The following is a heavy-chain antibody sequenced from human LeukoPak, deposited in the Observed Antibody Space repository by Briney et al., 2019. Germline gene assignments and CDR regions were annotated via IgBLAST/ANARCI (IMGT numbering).Heavy chain of an antibody. CDR2: ISSSSSYI. V-gene: IGHV3-21*01. CDR3: ASRGVVVAATSLFDY. D-gene: IGHD2-15*01. J-gene: IGHJ4*02. Sequence: GGSLRLSCAASGFTFSSYSMNWVRQAPGKVLEWVSSISSSSSYIYYADSVKGRFTISRDNAKNSLYLQMNSLRAEDTAVYYCASRGVVVAATSLFDYWGQGTPVIVSS. CDR1: GFTFSSYS.